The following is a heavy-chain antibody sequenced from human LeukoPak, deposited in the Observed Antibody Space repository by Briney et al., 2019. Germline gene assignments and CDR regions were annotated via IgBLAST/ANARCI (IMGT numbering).Heavy chain of an antibody. CDR1: GFTFGDYA. Sequence: PGGSLRLSCTASGFTFGDYAMSWVRQAPGKGLEWVGFIRSKAYGGTTEYAASVKGRFTISRDDSKSIAYLQMNSLKTEDTAVYYCTRNRELRYFDWFLDYWGQGTLVTVSS. V-gene: IGHV3-49*04. D-gene: IGHD3-9*01. CDR3: TRNRELRYFDWFLDY. J-gene: IGHJ4*02. CDR2: IRSKAYGGTT.